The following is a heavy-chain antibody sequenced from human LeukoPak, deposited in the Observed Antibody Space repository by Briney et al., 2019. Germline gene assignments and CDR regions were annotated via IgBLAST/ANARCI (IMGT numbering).Heavy chain of an antibody. J-gene: IGHJ6*03. CDR2: IRYDGSNK. CDR1: GFTFSSYG. Sequence: GGSLRLSCAASGFTFSSYGMHWVRQAPGKGLEWVAFIRYDGSNKYYADSVKGRFTISRDNSKNTLYLQMNSLRAEDTAVYYCAKDYGRVANYYYYMDVWGKGTTVTISS. D-gene: IGHD5-12*01. CDR3: AKDYGRVANYYYYMDV. V-gene: IGHV3-30*02.